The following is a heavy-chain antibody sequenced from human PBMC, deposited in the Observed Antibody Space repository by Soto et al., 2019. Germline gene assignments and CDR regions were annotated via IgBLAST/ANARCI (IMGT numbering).Heavy chain of an antibody. Sequence: SVKVSCKASGGTFSSYAISWVRQAPGQVLEWMGGIIPIFGTANYAQKFQGRVTITADESTSTAYMELSSLRSEDTAVYYCARDRGAPNWFDPWGQGTLVTVSS. J-gene: IGHJ5*02. CDR1: GGTFSSYA. CDR2: IIPIFGTA. V-gene: IGHV1-69*13. D-gene: IGHD3-10*01. CDR3: ARDRGAPNWFDP.